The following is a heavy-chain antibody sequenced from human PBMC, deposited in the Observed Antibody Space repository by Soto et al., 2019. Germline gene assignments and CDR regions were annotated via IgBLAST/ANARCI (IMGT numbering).Heavy chain of an antibody. J-gene: IGHJ5*02. Sequence: ASVKVSCKASGYTFTTYDLSWVRQAPGQGLEWMGWISPYSGNTKYAQKLQGRVTMTTDTSTNTAYVELRSLRSDDTAVYYCARESSGDRHTLDPWAQGTLVTVSS. CDR1: GYTFTTYD. CDR3: ARESSGDRHTLDP. V-gene: IGHV1-18*01. D-gene: IGHD1-26*01. CDR2: ISPYSGNT.